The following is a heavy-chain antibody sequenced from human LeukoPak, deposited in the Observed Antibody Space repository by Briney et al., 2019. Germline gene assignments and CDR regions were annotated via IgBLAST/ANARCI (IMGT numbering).Heavy chain of an antibody. V-gene: IGHV3-23*01. CDR1: GFTFSSYA. D-gene: IGHD6-13*01. J-gene: IGHJ6*03. Sequence: GGSLRLSCAASGFTFSSYAMSWVRQAPGKGLEWVSAISGSGGSTYYADSVKGRFTISRDNAKNSLYLQMNSLRAEDTAVYYCARESMGISYYMDVWGKGTTVTISS. CDR2: ISGSGGST. CDR3: ARESMGISYYMDV.